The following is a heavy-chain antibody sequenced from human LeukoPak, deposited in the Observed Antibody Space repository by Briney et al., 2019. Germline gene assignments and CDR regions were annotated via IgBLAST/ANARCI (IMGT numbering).Heavy chain of an antibody. V-gene: IGHV1-2*02. CDR3: ARDRAYYYDSSGPLEYFQH. J-gene: IGHJ1*01. CDR2: INPNSGGT. Sequence: ASVKVSCKASGYTFTGYYTHWVRQAPGQGLEWMGWINPNSGGTNYAQKFQGRVTMTRDTSISTAYMELSRLRSDDTAVYYCARDRAYYYDSSGPLEYFQHWGQGTLVTVSS. CDR1: GYTFTGYY. D-gene: IGHD3-22*01.